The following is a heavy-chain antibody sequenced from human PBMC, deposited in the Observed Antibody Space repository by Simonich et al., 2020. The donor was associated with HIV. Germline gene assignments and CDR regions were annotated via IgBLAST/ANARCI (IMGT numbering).Heavy chain of an antibody. Sequence: QVQLQQWGAGLLKPSETLSLTCAVYGGSFSGYYWSWIRQPPGKGLEWLGEINHSGSNNYNPSLKSRVTISVDTSKNQFSLKLSSVTAADTAVYYCARRHPTTVTTPYFDYWGQGTLVTVSS. CDR2: INHSGSN. CDR1: GGSFSGYY. CDR3: ARRHPTTVTTPYFDY. V-gene: IGHV4-34*01. D-gene: IGHD4-17*01. J-gene: IGHJ4*02.